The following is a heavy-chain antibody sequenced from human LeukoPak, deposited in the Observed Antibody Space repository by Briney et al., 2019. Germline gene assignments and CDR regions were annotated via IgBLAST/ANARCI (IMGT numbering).Heavy chain of an antibody. D-gene: IGHD4-17*01. CDR1: GYTFTSYY. CDR3: ARDRLTTVTTSTPFDH. Sequence: ASVKVSCKASGYTFTSYYLHWVRQAPGQGLEWMGIINPSGGSTTYRQKFQGRVTMTRDTSTSTVYMELSSLRSEDTAVYYCARDRLTTVTTSTPFDHWGQGTLVTVSS. CDR2: INPSGGST. J-gene: IGHJ4*02. V-gene: IGHV1-46*01.